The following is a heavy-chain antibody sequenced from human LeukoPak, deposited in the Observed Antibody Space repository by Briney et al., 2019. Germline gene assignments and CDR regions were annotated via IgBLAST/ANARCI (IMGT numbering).Heavy chain of an antibody. CDR3: AKEEKSPLYYYDSSGYYFDY. V-gene: IGHV4-31*03. J-gene: IGHJ4*02. D-gene: IGHD3-22*01. Sequence: PSQTLSLTCTVSGGSISSGGYYWSWIRQHPGKGLEWIGYIYYSGSTYYNPSLKSRVTISVDTSKNQFSLKLSSVTAADTAVYYCAKEEKSPLYYYDSSGYYFDYWGQGTLVTVSS. CDR2: IYYSGST. CDR1: GGSISSGGYY.